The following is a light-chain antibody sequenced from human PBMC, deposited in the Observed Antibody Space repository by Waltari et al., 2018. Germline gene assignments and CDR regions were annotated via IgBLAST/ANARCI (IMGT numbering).Light chain of an antibody. CDR3: QQYYSTPRIT. V-gene: IGKV1D-43*01. Sequence: AIRMTQSPFSLSASVGDRVTITCWASQGISSYLAWYQQKPAKAPNLSIYYACSLRSGVPSRYSGSGSGTDYTLTSSSLQPEFTATYHCQQYYSTPRITFGQGTRLEIK. CDR1: QGISSY. J-gene: IGKJ5*01. CDR2: YAC.